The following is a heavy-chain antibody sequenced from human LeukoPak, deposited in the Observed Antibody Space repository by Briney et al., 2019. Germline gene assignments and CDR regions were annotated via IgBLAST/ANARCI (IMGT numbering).Heavy chain of an antibody. CDR3: ARSGLRSGYDNYDFGY. V-gene: IGHV3-30*04. CDR2: ISSDGSNK. J-gene: IGHJ4*02. CDR1: GFTFSSYA. D-gene: IGHD5-12*01. Sequence: GRSLRLSCAASGFTFSSYAMHWVRQSPGKGLEWVAVISSDGSNKYYADSVKGRFTISRDNSKNTLYLQMNSLRAEDTAVYYCARSGLRSGYDNYDFGYWGPGTLVTVSS.